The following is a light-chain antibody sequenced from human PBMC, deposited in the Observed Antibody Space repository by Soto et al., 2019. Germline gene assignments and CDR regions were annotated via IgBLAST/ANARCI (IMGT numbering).Light chain of an antibody. V-gene: IGLV2-14*03. J-gene: IGLJ1*01. Sequence: QSALTQPASVSGSPGQSITISCTGTSGEIGGYNYVSWYQQLPGKVPKLIIYDVSNRPSGVSDRFSGSKSGNAASLTISGLQAEDEADYYCSSYTSTSTLYVFGTGTKVTVL. CDR3: SSYTSTSTLYV. CDR2: DVS. CDR1: SGEIGGYNY.